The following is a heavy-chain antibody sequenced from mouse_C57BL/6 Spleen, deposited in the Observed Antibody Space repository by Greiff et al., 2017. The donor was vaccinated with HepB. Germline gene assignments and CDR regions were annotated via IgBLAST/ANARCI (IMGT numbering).Heavy chain of an antibody. CDR3: AREGTWDYDWGDYYAMDY. V-gene: IGHV1-54*01. CDR2: INPGSGGT. CDR1: GYAFTNYL. J-gene: IGHJ4*01. D-gene: IGHD2-4*01. Sequence: ESGAELVRPGTSVKVSCKASGYAFTNYLIEWVKQRPGQGLEWIGVINPGSGGTNYNEKFKGKATLTADKSSSTAYMQLSSLTSEDSAVYFCAREGTWDYDWGDYYAMDYWGQGTSVTVSS.